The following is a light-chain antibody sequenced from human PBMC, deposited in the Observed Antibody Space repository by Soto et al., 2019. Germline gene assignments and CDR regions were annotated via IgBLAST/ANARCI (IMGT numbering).Light chain of an antibody. CDR2: GVT. Sequence: QSVLTQPASVSGYLGQSITLSCTGSGGDIGAYNYVSWYQQHPGKAPKLIIYGVTHRPSGVSSRFSASKSAYTASLTISALQAEDEADYYCSSFTTTYFYVFGPGTKATVL. CDR1: GGDIGAYNY. V-gene: IGLV2-14*01. CDR3: SSFTTTYFYV. J-gene: IGLJ1*01.